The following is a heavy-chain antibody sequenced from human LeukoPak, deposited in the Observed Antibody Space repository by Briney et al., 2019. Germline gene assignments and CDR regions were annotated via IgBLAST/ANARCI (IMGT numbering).Heavy chain of an antibody. V-gene: IGHV4-34*01. CDR3: ARSYRAHQTFYSSHFFDY. CDR1: GGSFSGYY. CDR2: ISHFGRT. Sequence: SETLSLTCAVYGGSFSGYYWNWIRQPLGKGLEWIGEISHFGRTKYNPSLKSRVTISGDTSKNQFSLKINSLTAADTAVYYCARSYRAHQTFYSSHFFDYWGQGTLVTVPS. J-gene: IGHJ4*02. D-gene: IGHD5-18*01.